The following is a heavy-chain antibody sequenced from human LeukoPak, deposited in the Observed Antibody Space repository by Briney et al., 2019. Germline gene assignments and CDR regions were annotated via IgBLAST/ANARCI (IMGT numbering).Heavy chain of an antibody. Sequence: PGGSLRLSCATSGFTFSNYAMSWVRQAPGKGLEWVSAISSSGDGTYYADSVKGRFAISRDNSKNTLYLQMNSLRAEDTAVYYCAGGGDFWSGSNWFGPWGQGTLVTVSS. CDR1: GFTFSNYA. V-gene: IGHV3-23*01. J-gene: IGHJ5*02. CDR2: ISSSGDGT. CDR3: AGGGDFWSGSNWFGP. D-gene: IGHD3-3*01.